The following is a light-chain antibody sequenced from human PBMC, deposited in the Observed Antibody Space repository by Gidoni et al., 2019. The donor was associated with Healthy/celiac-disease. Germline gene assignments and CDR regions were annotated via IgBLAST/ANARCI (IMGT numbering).Light chain of an antibody. CDR3: AAWDDSLYVV. CDR1: SSNIGSNT. V-gene: IGLV1-44*01. J-gene: IGLJ2*01. CDR2: SNN. Sequence: QSVLTQPPSASGTPGQRVTISCSGSSSNIGSNTVNWYQQLPGTAPKLLIYSNNQRPSGVPDRFSGSKSGTSASLAISGLQSEDEADYYCAAWDDSLYVVFGGGTKLXVL.